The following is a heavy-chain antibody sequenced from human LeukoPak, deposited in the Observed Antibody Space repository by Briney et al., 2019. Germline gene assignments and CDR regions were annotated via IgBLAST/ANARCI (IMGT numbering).Heavy chain of an antibody. CDR1: GYTFTNYG. CDR3: ATRVTDVDTAMVDLDY. J-gene: IGHJ4*02. Sequence: ASVKVSCKASGYTFTNYGITWVRQAPGQGLEWMGWISAYNGNTNYAQKLQGRVTMTTDTSTSTAYMELRSLRSDDTAVYYCATRVTDVDTAMVDLDYWGQGTLVTVSS. D-gene: IGHD5-18*01. V-gene: IGHV1-18*01. CDR2: ISAYNGNT.